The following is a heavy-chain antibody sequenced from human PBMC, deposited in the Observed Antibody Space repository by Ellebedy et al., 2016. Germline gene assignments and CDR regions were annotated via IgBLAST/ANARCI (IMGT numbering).Heavy chain of an antibody. CDR2: ISWNSGSI. D-gene: IGHD3-10*01. Sequence: SLKISCAASGFTFDDYAMHWVRQAPGKGLEWVSGISWNSGSIGYADSVKGRFTISRDNAKNSLYLQMNSLRAEDTDLYYCAKEGGSGSYYVAQFDYWGQGTLVTVSS. CDR1: GFTFDDYA. V-gene: IGHV3-9*01. J-gene: IGHJ4*02. CDR3: AKEGGSGSYYVAQFDY.